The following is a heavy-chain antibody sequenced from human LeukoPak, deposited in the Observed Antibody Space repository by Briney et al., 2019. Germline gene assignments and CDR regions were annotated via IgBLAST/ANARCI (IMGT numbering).Heavy chain of an antibody. D-gene: IGHD3-9*01. V-gene: IGHV4-59*01. Sequence: SETLSLTCTVSGGSISSYYWRWIRQPPGKGLEWIGYIYYSGSTNYNPSLKSRVTISVDTSKNQFSLKLSSVTAADTAVYYCARVDILTGYFDAFDIWGQGTMVTVSS. CDR2: IYYSGST. CDR1: GGSISSYY. CDR3: ARVDILTGYFDAFDI. J-gene: IGHJ3*02.